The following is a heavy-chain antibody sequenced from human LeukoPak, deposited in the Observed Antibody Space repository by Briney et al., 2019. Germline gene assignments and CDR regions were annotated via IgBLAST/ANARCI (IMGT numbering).Heavy chain of an antibody. CDR3: ATNTRAYYYDSSGYYVPSYFDY. D-gene: IGHD3-22*01. CDR2: IEYSGST. J-gene: IGHJ4*02. V-gene: IGHV4-39*01. Sequence: SETLSLTCTVSGGSISSSSYYWGWTRQPPGKGLEWIRSIEYSGSTYYNPSLKSRVTISVDTSKNQFSLKLNSVTAADTAVYYCATNTRAYYYDSSGYYVPSYFDYWGQGTLVTVSS. CDR1: GGSISSSSYY.